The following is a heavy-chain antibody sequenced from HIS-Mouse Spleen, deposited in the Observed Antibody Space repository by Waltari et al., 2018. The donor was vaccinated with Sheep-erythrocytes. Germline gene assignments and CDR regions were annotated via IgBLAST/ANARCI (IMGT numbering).Heavy chain of an antibody. D-gene: IGHD1-26*01. V-gene: IGHV1-69*04. CDR2: IIHILGIA. Sequence: QVQLVQSGAEVKKPGSSVKVSCKASGGTFSSYAISWVRQAPGQGLEWMGRIIHILGIANYEQKFQGRVTITADKSTSTAYMELSSLRSEDTAVYYCAQTGATTPHFDYWGQGTLVTVSS. CDR3: AQTGATTPHFDY. J-gene: IGHJ4*02. CDR1: GGTFSSYA.